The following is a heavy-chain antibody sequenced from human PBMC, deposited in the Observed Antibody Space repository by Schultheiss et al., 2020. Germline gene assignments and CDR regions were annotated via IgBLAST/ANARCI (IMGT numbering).Heavy chain of an antibody. Sequence: SETLSLTCTVSGGSISSSSYYWGWIRQPPGKGLEWIGYIYYSGSTNYNPSLKSRVTISVDTSKNQFSLKLSSVTAADTAVYYCARRDSIAADYFDYWGQGTLVTVSS. CDR3: ARRDSIAADYFDY. D-gene: IGHD6-13*01. CDR1: GGSISSSSYY. J-gene: IGHJ4*02. V-gene: IGHV4-61*05. CDR2: IYYSGST.